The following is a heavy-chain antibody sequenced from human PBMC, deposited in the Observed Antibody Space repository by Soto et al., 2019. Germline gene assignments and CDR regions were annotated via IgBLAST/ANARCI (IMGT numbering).Heavy chain of an antibody. Sequence: GGSLRLSCAASGFTFSSTAMHWVRQAPGKGLEWVSLISYHGRNIFYANSVKGRFTISRDNSKDTLYLHMNSLRTEDTAVYFCATDGSSRYYFDYWGQGTLVTVSS. CDR2: ISYHGRNI. J-gene: IGHJ4*02. CDR1: GFTFSSTA. CDR3: ATDGSSRYYFDY. V-gene: IGHV3-30*04.